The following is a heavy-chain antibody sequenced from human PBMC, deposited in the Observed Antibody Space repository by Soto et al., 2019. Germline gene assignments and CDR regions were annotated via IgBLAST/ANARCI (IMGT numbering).Heavy chain of an antibody. CDR2: ISETSSNI. J-gene: IGHJ6*02. D-gene: IGHD1-26*01. V-gene: IGHV3-21*01. Sequence: EVQLVESGGGLVKPGGSLRLSCVASGFTFGSYTMNWVRQAPGKGLEWVSFISETSSNIYYADSLKGRFTISRDNAKNSLYLHMNSLRAEDTAVYYCARSRAGEVWGQGTTVIVSS. CDR1: GFTFGSYT. CDR3: ARSRAGEV.